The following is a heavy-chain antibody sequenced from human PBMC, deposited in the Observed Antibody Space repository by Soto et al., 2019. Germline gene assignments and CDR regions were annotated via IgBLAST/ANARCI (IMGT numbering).Heavy chain of an antibody. V-gene: IGHV3-48*02. CDR1: GFTFSSYS. CDR2: ISSSSSTI. J-gene: IGHJ5*02. CDR3: ARVLGQRYCSGGSCYSQSNWFDP. Sequence: EVQLVESGGGLLQPGGSLRLSCAASGFTFSSYSMNWVRQAPGKGLEWVSYISSSSSTIYYADSVKGRFTISRDNAKNSLYLQMNSLRDEDTAVYYCARVLGQRYCSGGSCYSQSNWFDPWGQGTLVTVSS. D-gene: IGHD2-15*01.